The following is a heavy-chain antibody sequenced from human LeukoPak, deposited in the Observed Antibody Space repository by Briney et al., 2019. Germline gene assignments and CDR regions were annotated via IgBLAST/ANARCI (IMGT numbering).Heavy chain of an antibody. Sequence: ASVKVSCKASGYTFINYGINWVRQAPGQGLECMGWISGHNGNTNYAQRLQGRVTMTTDTSTSTAYMELRSLRSDDTAVYYCARDLRRSSGWYDYWGQGTLVTVSS. V-gene: IGHV1-18*01. CDR2: ISGHNGNT. J-gene: IGHJ4*02. CDR3: ARDLRRSSGWYDY. CDR1: GYTFINYG. D-gene: IGHD6-19*01.